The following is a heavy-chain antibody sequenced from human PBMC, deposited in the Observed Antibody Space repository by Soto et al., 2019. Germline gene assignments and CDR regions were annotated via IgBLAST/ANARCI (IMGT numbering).Heavy chain of an antibody. Sequence: QVQLQESGPGLVKPSETLSLTCTVSGGSISSYYWSWIRQPPGKGLEWIGYIYYRGSTNYNPSLKSRVTLSVEPSKNQFSLKLSSVTAADTAMYYCARFNWYFDLWGRGTLVTVS. J-gene: IGHJ2*01. CDR3: ARFNWYFDL. CDR2: IYYRGST. V-gene: IGHV4-59*01. CDR1: GGSISSYY.